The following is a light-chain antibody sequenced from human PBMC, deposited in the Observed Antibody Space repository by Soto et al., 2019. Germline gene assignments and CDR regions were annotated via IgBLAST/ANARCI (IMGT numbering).Light chain of an antibody. CDR2: DAS. J-gene: IGKJ3*01. CDR1: QSISTY. Sequence: DIQMTQSPSSLPASVGDRVTITCRASQSISTYVNWYQQKAGKAPKLLIYDASSLYSGVPSRFSGSGSGTDFTLTISTLQPEDFATYYCQKSYSTPTFGPGTKVDLK. V-gene: IGKV1-39*01. CDR3: QKSYSTPT.